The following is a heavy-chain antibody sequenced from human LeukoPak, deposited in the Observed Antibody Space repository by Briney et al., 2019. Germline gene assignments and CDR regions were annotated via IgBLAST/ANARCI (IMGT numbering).Heavy chain of an antibody. CDR3: ARVGFWSGYHYYFDS. Sequence: SETLSLTCAVYGGSFSGYYWTWIRQPPGKGLEWIGEINNSGSTNYNPSLKSRVNISVDTSKNQFSLKLSSVTAADTAVYYCARVGFWSGYHYYFDSWGQGTLVTVSS. CDR2: INNSGST. J-gene: IGHJ4*02. D-gene: IGHD3-3*01. V-gene: IGHV4-34*01. CDR1: GGSFSGYY.